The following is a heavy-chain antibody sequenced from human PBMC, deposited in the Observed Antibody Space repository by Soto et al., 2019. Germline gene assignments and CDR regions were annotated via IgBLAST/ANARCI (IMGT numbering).Heavy chain of an antibody. CDR1: GFAFSDYG. V-gene: IGHV3-33*01. J-gene: IGHJ6*02. D-gene: IGHD4-17*01. CDR3: ARRRSTVTTPWFYHGMDV. CDR2: IFYDGSHK. Sequence: QVQLEESGGGVVQPGRSLRLSCTASGFAFSDYGMHWVRQAPGKGLEWVAIIFYDGSHKYYADSVKGRFTISRDNSRNTVELQMNSLRAEDTATYFCARRRSTVTTPWFYHGMDVSGRGTTVTVSS.